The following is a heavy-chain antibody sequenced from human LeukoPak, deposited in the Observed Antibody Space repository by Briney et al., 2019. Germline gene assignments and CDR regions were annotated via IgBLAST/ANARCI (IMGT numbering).Heavy chain of an antibody. J-gene: IGHJ3*02. V-gene: IGHV3-21*01. CDR1: GFTFSSYS. CDR3: ASRIMITFGGVIVDDAFDI. Sequence: GGSLRLSCAASGFTFSSYSMNWVRQAPGKGLEWVSSISSSSNYIYYADSVKGRFTISRDNAKNSLYLQMNSLRAEDTAVYYCASRIMITFGGVIVDDAFDIWGQGTMVTVSS. D-gene: IGHD3-16*02. CDR2: ISSSSNYI.